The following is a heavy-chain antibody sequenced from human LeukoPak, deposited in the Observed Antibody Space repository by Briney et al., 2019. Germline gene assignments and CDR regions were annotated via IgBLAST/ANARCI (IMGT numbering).Heavy chain of an antibody. V-gene: IGHV4-34*01. CDR3: ARGSYSSSSGGKYYYYYYYMDV. D-gene: IGHD6-6*01. Sequence: SETLSLTCAVYGGSFSGYYWSWIRQPPGKGLEWIGEINHSGSTNYNPSLKSRVTISVDTSKNQFSLKLSSVTAADTAVYYCARGSYSSSSGGKYYYYYYYMDVWGKGTTVTVSS. J-gene: IGHJ6*03. CDR1: GGSFSGYY. CDR2: INHSGST.